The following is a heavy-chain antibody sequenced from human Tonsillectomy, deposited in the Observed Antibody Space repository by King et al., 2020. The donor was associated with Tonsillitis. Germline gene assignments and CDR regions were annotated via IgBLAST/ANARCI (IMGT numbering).Heavy chain of an antibody. D-gene: IGHD6-19*01. J-gene: IGHJ4*02. Sequence: HVQLVEPGGGVVQPGRSLRLSCAASGFTFSSYAMHWVRQAPGKGLEWVAVISYDGSNKYYADSVKGRFTISRDNSKNTLYLQMNSLRTEDTAVYFCAGEQWLVPSPFDYWGQGTLVTVSS. CDR1: GFTFSSYA. CDR2: ISYDGSNK. CDR3: AGEQWLVPSPFDY. V-gene: IGHV3-30*01.